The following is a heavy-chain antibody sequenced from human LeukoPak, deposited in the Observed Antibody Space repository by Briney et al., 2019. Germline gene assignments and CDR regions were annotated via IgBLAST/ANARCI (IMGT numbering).Heavy chain of an antibody. CDR1: GYTFTGYY. CDR3: ARSGAYGSGSYLSY. CDR2: INPNSGGT. J-gene: IGHJ4*02. Sequence: ASVKVSCKASGYTFTGYYIHWVRQSPGQALEWVGSINPNSGGTNYAQKFQGRVTMTRDTSISTAYVELGRLRSDDTAVYYCARSGAYGSGSYLSYWGQGTLVTVSS. D-gene: IGHD3-10*01. V-gene: IGHV1-2*02.